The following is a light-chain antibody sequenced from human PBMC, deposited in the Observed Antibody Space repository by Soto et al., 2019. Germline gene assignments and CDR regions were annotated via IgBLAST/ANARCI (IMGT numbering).Light chain of an antibody. V-gene: IGKV3-20*01. CDR1: QSVGSSY. J-gene: IGKJ4*01. CDR3: QQYSSSPPIT. Sequence: EIVLTQSPGTLSLSPGERATLSYRASQSVGSSYLAWYQQKPGLAPRLLIYGASRRATGIPDRFSGSGSGTDFTLTISRLEPEDFAVYYCQQYSSSPPITFGGGTKVEIK. CDR2: GAS.